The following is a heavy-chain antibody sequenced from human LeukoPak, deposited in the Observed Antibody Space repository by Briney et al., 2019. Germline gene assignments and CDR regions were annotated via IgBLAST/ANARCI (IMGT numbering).Heavy chain of an antibody. Sequence: PSETLSLTCTVSGGSISSHYWSWIRQPPGKGLEWIGYIYYSGSTNYNPSLKSRVTISVDTSKNQFSLKLSSVTAAVTAVYYCARGGSYFDYWGQGTLVTVSS. J-gene: IGHJ4*02. CDR3: ARGGSYFDY. CDR1: GGSISSHY. V-gene: IGHV4-59*11. D-gene: IGHD1-26*01. CDR2: IYYSGST.